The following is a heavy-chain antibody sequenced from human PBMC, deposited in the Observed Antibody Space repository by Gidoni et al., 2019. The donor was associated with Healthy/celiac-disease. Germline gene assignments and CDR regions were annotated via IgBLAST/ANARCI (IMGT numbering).Heavy chain of an antibody. CDR1: GFTFSSYG. CDR2: IWYDGSNK. Sequence: QVQLVASGGGVVQPGRSLRLSCAASGFTFSSYGMHWVRQAPGKGLEWVAVIWYDGSNKYYADSVKGRFTISRDNSKNTLYLQMNSLRAEDTAVYYCARDSNYYYGMDVWGQGTTVTVSS. V-gene: IGHV3-33*01. CDR3: ARDSNYYYGMDV. D-gene: IGHD4-4*01. J-gene: IGHJ6*02.